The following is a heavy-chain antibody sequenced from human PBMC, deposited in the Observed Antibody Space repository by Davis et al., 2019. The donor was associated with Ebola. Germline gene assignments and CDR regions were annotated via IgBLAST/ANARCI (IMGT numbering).Heavy chain of an antibody. V-gene: IGHV3-23*01. D-gene: IGHD4-17*01. CDR3: ARGGDYEVTPTSFPY. Sequence: GGSLRLSCAASGFTFSSYAMSWVRQAPGKGLEWVSAISGSGGSTYYADSVKGRFTISRDNSKNTLYLQMNSLRAEDTAVYYCARGGDYEVTPTSFPYWGQGTLVTVSS. J-gene: IGHJ4*02. CDR1: GFTFSSYA. CDR2: ISGSGGST.